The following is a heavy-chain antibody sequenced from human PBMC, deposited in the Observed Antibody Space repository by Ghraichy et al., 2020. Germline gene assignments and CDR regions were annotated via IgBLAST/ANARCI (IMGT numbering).Heavy chain of an antibody. CDR1: GFTFTSHA. V-gene: IGHV3-23*01. D-gene: IGHD3-3*01. CDR3: ARRGPLEWGAFVY. CDR2: ISGSGDRT. J-gene: IGHJ4*02. Sequence: GGSLRLSCEASGFTFTSHAMAWVRQAPGEGLEWVSAISGSGDRTFYADSVKGRFTISRDNSKNMQYLQMNSLRAEDTAVYYCARRGPLEWGAFVYWGRGTLVTIYS.